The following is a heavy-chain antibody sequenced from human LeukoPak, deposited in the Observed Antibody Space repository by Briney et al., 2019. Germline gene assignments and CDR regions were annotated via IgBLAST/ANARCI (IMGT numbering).Heavy chain of an antibody. CDR2: IYSGGST. D-gene: IGHD5-12*01. Sequence: PGGSLRLSCAASGFTVSSNYMSWVRRAPGKGLEWVSVIYSGGSTYYADSVKGRFTISRDNSKNTLYLQMNSLRAEDTAVYYCARGSRGYDSSYYYGMDVWGQGTTVTVSS. V-gene: IGHV3-66*01. CDR1: GFTVSSNY. J-gene: IGHJ6*02. CDR3: ARGSRGYDSSYYYGMDV.